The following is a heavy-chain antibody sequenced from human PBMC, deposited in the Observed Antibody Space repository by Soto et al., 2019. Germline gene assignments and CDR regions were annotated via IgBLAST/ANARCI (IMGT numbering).Heavy chain of an antibody. Sequence: QLQLQESGPGLVKPSETLSLTCTVSGGSIISSSYYWGWIRQPPGKGLEWIGNIYYSGRTYYSPSLKSRVTISVDTSKNQFSLKLSSVPAADTAVYYCARLERGDIEARPWDWFDPWGHGTLVTVSS. J-gene: IGHJ5*02. CDR1: GGSIISSSYY. D-gene: IGHD6-6*01. CDR2: IYYSGRT. CDR3: ARLERGDIEARPWDWFDP. V-gene: IGHV4-39*01.